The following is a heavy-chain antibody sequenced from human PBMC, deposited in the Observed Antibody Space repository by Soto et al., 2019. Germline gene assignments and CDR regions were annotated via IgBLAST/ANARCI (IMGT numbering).Heavy chain of an antibody. CDR2: IFYSGTT. CDR3: ARGRGGTYDAFDI. Sequence: SETLSLTCSVSGGSLSSYFWSWIRQPPGKGLEWIGYIFYSGTTNYNPSLKSRVTISIDTSRNRFALKLNSVTAADTAVYYCARGRGGTYDAFDIWGQGTLVTVSS. J-gene: IGHJ3*02. V-gene: IGHV4-59*01. D-gene: IGHD1-26*01. CDR1: GGSLSSYF.